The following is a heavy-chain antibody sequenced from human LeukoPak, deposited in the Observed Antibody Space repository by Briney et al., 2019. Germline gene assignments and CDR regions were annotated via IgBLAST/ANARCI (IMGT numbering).Heavy chain of an antibody. V-gene: IGHV4-59*08. Sequence: SETLSLTCAVYGGSSSGYYWSGIRQPPGKGLEWIGYIYYTGSTNYNPSLKSRVTMSVDTSKNQFSLKLSSVTATDTAVYFCVGYKLNIFDYWGQGTLVTVSS. CDR2: IYYTGST. D-gene: IGHD5-24*01. CDR3: VGYKLNIFDY. CDR1: GGSSSGYY. J-gene: IGHJ4*02.